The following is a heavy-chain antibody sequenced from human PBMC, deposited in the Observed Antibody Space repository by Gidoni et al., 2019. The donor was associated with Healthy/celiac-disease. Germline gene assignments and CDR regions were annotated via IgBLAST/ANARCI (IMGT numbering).Heavy chain of an antibody. D-gene: IGHD3-22*01. V-gene: IGHV3-30*02. J-gene: IGHJ4*02. CDR2: IRYDGSNK. CDR1: GFTFSSYG. Sequence: QVQLVESGGGVVQPGRSLRLSCAGSGFTFSSYGMHGVRQAPGKGLEWVAFIRYDGSNKYYADSVKGRFTISRDNSKNTLYLQMNSLRAEDTAVYYCASVVNFDYWGQGTLVTVSS. CDR3: ASVVNFDY.